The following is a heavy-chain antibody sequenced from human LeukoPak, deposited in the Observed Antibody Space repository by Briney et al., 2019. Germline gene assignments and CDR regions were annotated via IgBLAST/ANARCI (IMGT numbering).Heavy chain of an antibody. J-gene: IGHJ4*02. V-gene: IGHV3-33*01. Sequence: PGGSLRLSCAASGFTFSSYGRHWVRQAPGKGLEWVAVIWYDGSNKYYADSVKGRFTISRDNSKNTFYLQMNSLRAEDTAVYYCARDELGYCSSTSRYPFDYWGQGTLVTVSS. CDR3: ARDELGYCSSTSRYPFDY. CDR2: IWYDGSNK. D-gene: IGHD2-2*01. CDR1: GFTFSSYG.